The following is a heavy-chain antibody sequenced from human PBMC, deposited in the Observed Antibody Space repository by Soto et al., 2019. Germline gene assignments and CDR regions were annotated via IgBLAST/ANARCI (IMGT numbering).Heavy chain of an antibody. CDR1: GGAFSSYA. J-gene: IGHJ4*02. D-gene: IGHD4-17*01. CDR3: ARKNDYGDYVLDY. V-gene: IGHV1-69*13. CDR2: IIPIFGTA. Sequence: SVKVSFKASGGAFSSYALSWVRKAPGQGLEWMGGIIPIFGTANYAQKFQGRVTITADESTSTAYMELSSLRSEDTAVYYCARKNDYGDYVLDYWGQGTLVTVSS.